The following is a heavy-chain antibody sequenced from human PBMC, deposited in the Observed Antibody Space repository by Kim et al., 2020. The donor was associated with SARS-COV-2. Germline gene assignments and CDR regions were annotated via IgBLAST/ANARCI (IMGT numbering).Heavy chain of an antibody. CDR1: GFTFTNYW. D-gene: IGHD2-15*01. V-gene: IGHV5-51*01. Sequence: GESLQISCKGSGFTFTNYWIGWVRQMPGKGLEWMGFIYPADSDTRYSPSFQAQVTISADKSVNTAYLQWSSLKASDTAMYYCARHEVPFSGQNWFHPWGQGTLVTVSS. CDR3: ARHEVPFSGQNWFHP. J-gene: IGHJ5*02. CDR2: IYPADSDT.